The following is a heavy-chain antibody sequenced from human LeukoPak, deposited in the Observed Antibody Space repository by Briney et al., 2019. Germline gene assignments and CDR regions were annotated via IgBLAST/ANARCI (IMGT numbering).Heavy chain of an antibody. Sequence: SETLSLTCAVYGGSFSGYYWSWIRQPPGKGLEWIGEINHSGSTNYNPSLKSRVTISVDTSKNQFSLKLSSVTAADTAVYYCARLPPLGDAFDIWGQGTMVTVSS. CDR1: GGSFSGYY. CDR2: INHSGST. V-gene: IGHV4-34*01. J-gene: IGHJ3*02. CDR3: ARLPPLGDAFDI.